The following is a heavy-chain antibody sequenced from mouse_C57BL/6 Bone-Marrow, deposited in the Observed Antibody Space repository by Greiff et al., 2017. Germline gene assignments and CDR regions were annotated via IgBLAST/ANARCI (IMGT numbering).Heavy chain of an antibody. CDR2: IDPENGDT. J-gene: IGHJ3*01. CDR1: GFNIKDDY. CDR3: TGSQAWFAY. Sequence: EVKVEESGAELVRPGASVKLSCTASGFNIKDDYMHWVKQRPEQGLEWIGWIDPENGDTEYASKFQGKATITADTSSNTAYLQLSSLTSEDTAVYYCTGSQAWFAYWGQGTLVTVSA. V-gene: IGHV14-4*01. D-gene: IGHD1-1*01.